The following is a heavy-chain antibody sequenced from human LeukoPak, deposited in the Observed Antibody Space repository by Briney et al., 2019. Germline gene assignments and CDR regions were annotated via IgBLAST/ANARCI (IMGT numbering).Heavy chain of an antibody. CDR3: ARAANTGTGTPTLAIDY. Sequence: GGSLRLSCAASGFIFSDYYMSWIRQAPGKGLEWVSYISSSSSYTAYADSVKGRFTISRDNAKNSLYLQINSLRAEDTAVYFCARAANTGTGTPTLAIDYWGQGTLVTVSS. D-gene: IGHD1-1*01. V-gene: IGHV3-11*05. J-gene: IGHJ4*02. CDR1: GFIFSDYY. CDR2: ISSSSSYT.